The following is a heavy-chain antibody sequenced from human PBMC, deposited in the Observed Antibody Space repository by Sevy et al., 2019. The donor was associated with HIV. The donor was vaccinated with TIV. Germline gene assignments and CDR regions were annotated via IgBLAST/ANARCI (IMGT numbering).Heavy chain of an antibody. J-gene: IGHJ6*03. CDR3: AKGGGGHYDPDEIGYYFYYYNMDV. CDR1: GFSFDSYG. CDR2: ISGSGTRT. V-gene: IGHV3-23*01. D-gene: IGHD3-22*01. Sequence: GGSLRLSCAVSGFSFDSYGMTWVRQAPGKGLGWVSGISGSGTRTYYADSVKGRFIISRDNSKNTLYLQMNSLGSEDTAIYYCAKGGGGHYDPDEIGYYFYYYNMDVWGKGTTVTVSS.